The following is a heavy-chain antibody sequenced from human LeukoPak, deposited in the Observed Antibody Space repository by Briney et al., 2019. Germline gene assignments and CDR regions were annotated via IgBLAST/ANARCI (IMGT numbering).Heavy chain of an antibody. CDR2: IVGSSGNT. V-gene: IGHV3-23*01. CDR1: GFTLSSYA. D-gene: IGHD1-26*01. Sequence: GGSLRLSCEGSGFTLSSYAMTWVRQAPGKGLEWVSGIVGSSGNTYYADSVKGRFTISRDISKSTLYLQMNSLRVEDTAQYYCAKDKIVGDGRWDFDHWGRGTLVTVSS. J-gene: IGHJ5*02. CDR3: AKDKIVGDGRWDFDH.